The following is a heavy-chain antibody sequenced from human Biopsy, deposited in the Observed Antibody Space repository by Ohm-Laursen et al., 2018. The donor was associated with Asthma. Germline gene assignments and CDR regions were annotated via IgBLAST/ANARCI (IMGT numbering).Heavy chain of an antibody. V-gene: IGHV3-30-3*01. CDR3: ARDLHPTNHLGELSEGFDY. J-gene: IGHJ4*02. CDR1: GFTFGSYA. Sequence: SLRLSCTASGFTFGSYAMHWVRQALGKGLEWVAVISYDGSNKYYADSVKGRFTISRDNSKNTLYLQMNSLRAEDTAVYYCARDLHPTNHLGELSEGFDYWGQGTLVTVPS. CDR2: ISYDGSNK. D-gene: IGHD3-16*02.